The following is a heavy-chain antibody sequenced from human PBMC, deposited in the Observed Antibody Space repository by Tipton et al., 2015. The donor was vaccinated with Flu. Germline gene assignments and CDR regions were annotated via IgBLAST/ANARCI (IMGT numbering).Heavy chain of an antibody. CDR2: IKQDGSEK. D-gene: IGHD2-2*01. J-gene: IGHJ6*02. CDR1: GFTFSSYW. CDR3: ARGFRVPAAMVNYYGMDV. Sequence: SLRLSCAASGFTFSSYWMSWVRQAPGKGLEWVANIKQDGSEKYYVDSVKGRFTISRDNAKNSLYLQMNSLRAEDTAVYYCARGFRVPAAMVNYYGMDVWGQGTTVTVSS. V-gene: IGHV3-7*01.